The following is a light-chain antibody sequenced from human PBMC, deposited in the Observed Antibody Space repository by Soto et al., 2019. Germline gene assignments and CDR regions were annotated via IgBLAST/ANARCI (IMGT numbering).Light chain of an antibody. Sequence: QSVLTQPPSASGTPGQRVTISCSGSSSNIGSNYVYWYQQLPGTAPKLLIYTNNHRPSGVPDRFSGSKSGTSASLAISGLRSEDEADYYCAAWDDSLSGYVVFGGGTKLTVL. CDR2: TNN. CDR3: AAWDDSLSGYVV. V-gene: IGLV1-47*02. J-gene: IGLJ2*01. CDR1: SSNIGSNY.